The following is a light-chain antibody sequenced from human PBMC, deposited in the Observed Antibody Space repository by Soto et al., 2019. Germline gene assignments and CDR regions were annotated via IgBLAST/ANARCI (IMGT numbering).Light chain of an antibody. V-gene: IGLV2-14*01. CDR1: SSDVGGYDH. CDR3: NSYAGRSTFGV. Sequence: QSVLTQPASVSGSPGQSITISCTGTSSDVGGYDHVAWYQQHPGKAPKLMIYEVNNRPSGISNRFSGSKSGNTASLTISGLQAEDEADYYCNSYAGRSTFGVFGTGTKLTVL. CDR2: EVN. J-gene: IGLJ1*01.